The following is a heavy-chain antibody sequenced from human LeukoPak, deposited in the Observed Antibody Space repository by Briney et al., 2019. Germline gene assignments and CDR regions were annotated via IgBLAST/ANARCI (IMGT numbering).Heavy chain of an antibody. J-gene: IGHJ4*02. D-gene: IGHD4-11*01. CDR2: IYPRDSDT. V-gene: IGHV5-51*01. Sequence: GESLKISCKTSGFSFPIYWIGWVRQMPGKGLEWMGIIYPRDSDTRYSPSFQGQVTISADKSITTAYLQWSSLKASDTAMYYCAVGPGSNLFGSWGQGTLVSVSS. CDR3: AVGPGSNLFGS. CDR1: GFSFPIYW.